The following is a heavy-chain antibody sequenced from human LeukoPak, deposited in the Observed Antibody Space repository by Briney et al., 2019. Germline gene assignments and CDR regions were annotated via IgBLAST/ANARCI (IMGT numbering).Heavy chain of an antibody. CDR1: GFTFSSYG. Sequence: PGGSLRLSCAASGFTFSSYGMHWVRQAPGKGLEWVAVISYDGSNKYYADSVKGRFTISRDNSKNTLYLQMNSLRAEDTAVYYCAKPQSGSYYTVDYWGQGTLVTVSS. V-gene: IGHV3-30*18. J-gene: IGHJ4*02. D-gene: IGHD1-26*01. CDR3: AKPQSGSYYTVDY. CDR2: ISYDGSNK.